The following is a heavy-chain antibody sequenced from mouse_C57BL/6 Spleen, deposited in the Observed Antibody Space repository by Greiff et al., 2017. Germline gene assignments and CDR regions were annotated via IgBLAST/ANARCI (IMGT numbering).Heavy chain of an antibody. Sequence: VQGVESDAELVKPGASVKISCKVSGYTFTDHTIHWMKQRPEQGLEWIGYIYPRDGSTKYNEKFKGKATLTADKSSSTAYMQLKSLTSEDSAVYFCARDYYGSAWFAYWGQGTLVTVSA. CDR2: IYPRDGST. V-gene: IGHV1-78*01. CDR3: ARDYYGSAWFAY. CDR1: GYTFTDHT. D-gene: IGHD1-1*01. J-gene: IGHJ3*01.